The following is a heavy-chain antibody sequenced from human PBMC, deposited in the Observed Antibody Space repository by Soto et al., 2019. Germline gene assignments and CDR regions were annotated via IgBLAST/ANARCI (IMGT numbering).Heavy chain of an antibody. V-gene: IGHV1-69*13. CDR2: IIPFFGTA. D-gene: IGHD4-17*01. J-gene: IGHJ4*02. Sequence: SVNVSCKSSGGTFSTFCISWGRQAPGQGLEWMGGIIPFFGTARYSQKFEDRITITADESTNTVYMDLRSLTSEDTAIYYCAKSAPMDAGDKYYYDFWGQGALVTVSS. CDR1: GGTFSTFC. CDR3: AKSAPMDAGDKYYYDF.